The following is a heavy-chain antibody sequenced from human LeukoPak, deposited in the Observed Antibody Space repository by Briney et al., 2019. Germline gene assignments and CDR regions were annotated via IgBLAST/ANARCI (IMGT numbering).Heavy chain of an antibody. V-gene: IGHV3-23*01. Sequence: GGSLRLSCAASGFTFSSYAMSWVRQAPGKGLEWVSAISGSGGSTYYADSVKGRFTISRDNSKNTLYLQMNGLRAEDTAVYYCAKDKSSWYSAAYFDYWGQGTLVTVSS. J-gene: IGHJ4*02. CDR3: AKDKSSWYSAAYFDY. D-gene: IGHD6-13*01. CDR2: ISGSGGST. CDR1: GFTFSSYA.